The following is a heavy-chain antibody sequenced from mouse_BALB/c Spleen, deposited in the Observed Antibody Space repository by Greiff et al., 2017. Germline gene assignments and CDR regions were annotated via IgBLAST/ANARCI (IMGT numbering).Heavy chain of an antibody. CDR1: GFNIKDYY. D-gene: IGHD1-1*01. CDR2: IDPENGNT. V-gene: IGHV14-1*02. CDR3: ARGSTVEGMDY. J-gene: IGHJ4*01. Sequence: EVQLQQSGAELVRPGALVKLSCKASGFNIKDYYMYWVKQRPEQGLEWIGWIDPENGNTIYDPKFQGKASITADTSSNTAYLQLSSLTSEDTAVYYCARGSTVEGMDYWGQGTSVTVSS.